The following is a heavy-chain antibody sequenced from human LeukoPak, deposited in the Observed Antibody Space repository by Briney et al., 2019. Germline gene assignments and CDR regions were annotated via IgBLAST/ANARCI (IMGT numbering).Heavy chain of an antibody. V-gene: IGHV3-48*03. CDR3: ARVPMTTVTTFIYYYYYMDV. CDR2: ISSSGSTI. Sequence: GGSLRLSCAASGFTFSSYEMNWVRQAPGKGLEWVSYISSSGSTIYYADSVKGRFTISRDNAKNSLYLQMNSLRAEDTAVYYCARVPMTTVTTFIYYYYYMDVWGKGTTVTVSS. CDR1: GFTFSSYE. J-gene: IGHJ6*03. D-gene: IGHD4-17*01.